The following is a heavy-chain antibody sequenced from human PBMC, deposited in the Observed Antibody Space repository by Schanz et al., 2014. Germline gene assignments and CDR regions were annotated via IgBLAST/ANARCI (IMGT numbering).Heavy chain of an antibody. CDR1: GYTFTDYG. J-gene: IGHJ4*02. V-gene: IGHV1-18*01. CDR2: ISPYNGNT. CDR3: ARGRTFDY. Sequence: QGQLVQSGAEVKKPGASVKVSCKASGYTFTDYGVIWVRQAPGQGLEWMGWISPYNGNTNYAPKVQGRVTVTTDTSTSTVYMELRSLTSDDTAVYFCARGRTFDYWGQGTLVTVSS.